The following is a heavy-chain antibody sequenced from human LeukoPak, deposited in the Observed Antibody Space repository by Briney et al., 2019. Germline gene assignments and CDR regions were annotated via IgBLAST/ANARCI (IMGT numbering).Heavy chain of an antibody. D-gene: IGHD4-17*01. CDR3: ARHPYGDYGGDYYYMDV. Sequence: SETLSLTCTVSGGSMSSYYWGWIRQPPGKGLEWIGSIYYSGSTYYNPSLKSRVTISVDTSKNQFSLKLGSVTAADTAVYYCARHPYGDYGGDYYYMDVWGKGTTVTISS. CDR2: IYYSGST. CDR1: GGSMSSYY. V-gene: IGHV4-39*01. J-gene: IGHJ6*03.